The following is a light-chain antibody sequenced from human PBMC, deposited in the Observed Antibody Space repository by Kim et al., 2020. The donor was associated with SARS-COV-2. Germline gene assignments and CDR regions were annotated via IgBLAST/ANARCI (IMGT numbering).Light chain of an antibody. CDR1: QGISSY. CDR3: QQYYSYPPYT. Sequence: ASTGDRVTITCRASQGISSYLAWCQQKPGKAPKLLIYAASTLQSGVPSRFSGSGSGTDFTLTISCLQSEDFATYYCQQYYSYPPYTFGQGTKLEI. CDR2: AAS. J-gene: IGKJ2*01. V-gene: IGKV1-8*01.